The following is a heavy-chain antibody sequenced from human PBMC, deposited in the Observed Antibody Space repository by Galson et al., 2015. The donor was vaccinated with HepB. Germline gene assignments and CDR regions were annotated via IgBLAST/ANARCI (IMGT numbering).Heavy chain of an antibody. CDR2: ISGSGGST. CDR3: AKVYYYDSSCYFDAFDI. CDR1: GFTFSSYA. Sequence: SLRLSCAASGFTFSSYAMSWVRQAPGKGLEWVSAISGSGGSTYYADSVKGRFTISRDNSKNTLYLQMNSLRAEDTAVYYCAKVYYYDSSCYFDAFDIWGQGTMVTVSS. V-gene: IGHV3-23*01. J-gene: IGHJ3*02. D-gene: IGHD3-22*01.